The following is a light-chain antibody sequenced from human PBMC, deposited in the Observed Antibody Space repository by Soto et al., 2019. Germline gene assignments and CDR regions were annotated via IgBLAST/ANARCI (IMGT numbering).Light chain of an antibody. CDR1: RGISSN. J-gene: IGKJ5*01. Sequence: VMTQSPATLSLSPGESATLSCRASRGISSNLAWYQQKTGQAPRLLIYDASTRATGIPDRFSGSGSGTDFNLTISRLEPEDFAVYYCQKYGSSPITCGQGTRLEIK. V-gene: IGKV3-20*01. CDR2: DAS. CDR3: QKYGSSPIT.